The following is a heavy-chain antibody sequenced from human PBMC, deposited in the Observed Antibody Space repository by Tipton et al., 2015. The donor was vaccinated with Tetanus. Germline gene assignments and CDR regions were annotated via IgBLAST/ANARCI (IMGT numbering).Heavy chain of an antibody. CDR2: ISSSGSTI. D-gene: IGHD3-22*01. Sequence: GSLRLSCAASGFTFSDYYMSWIRQAPGKGLEWVSYISSSGSTIYYADSVKGRFTISRDNAKNSLYLQMNSLRAEDTAVYYCASHSKYYYDSSGYSHDAFDIWGQGTMVTVPS. CDR3: ASHSKYYYDSSGYSHDAFDI. V-gene: IGHV3-11*01. CDR1: GFTFSDYY. J-gene: IGHJ3*02.